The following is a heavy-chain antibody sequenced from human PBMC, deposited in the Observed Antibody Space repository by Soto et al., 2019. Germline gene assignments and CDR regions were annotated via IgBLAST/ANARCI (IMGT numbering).Heavy chain of an antibody. J-gene: IGHJ4*02. V-gene: IGHV3-11*06. Sequence: QVQLVESGGGLVKPGGSLRLSCAASGFTFSDYYMSWIRQSPGKGLEWVSYISSSSSYTNYADSVKGRFTISRDNAKNSLYRQMNSLRAEDTAVYYCARDLNYDFWSGYPGRFDYWGQGTLVTVSS. CDR2: ISSSSSYT. D-gene: IGHD3-3*01. CDR3: ARDLNYDFWSGYPGRFDY. CDR1: GFTFSDYY.